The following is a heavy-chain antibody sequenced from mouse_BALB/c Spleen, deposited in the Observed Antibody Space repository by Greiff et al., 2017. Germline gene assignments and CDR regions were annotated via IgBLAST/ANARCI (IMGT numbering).Heavy chain of an antibody. CDR3: ARRTYYRYDAFAY. CDR1: GYTFTSYW. J-gene: IGHJ3*01. V-gene: IGHV1-87*01. CDR2: IYPGDGDT. D-gene: IGHD2-14*01. Sequence: VQLQQSGAELARPGASVKLSCKASGYTFTSYWMQWVKQRPGQGLEWIGAIYPGDGDTRYTQKFKGKATLTADKSSSTAYMQLSSLASEDSAVYYCARRTYYRYDAFAYWGQGTLVTVSA.